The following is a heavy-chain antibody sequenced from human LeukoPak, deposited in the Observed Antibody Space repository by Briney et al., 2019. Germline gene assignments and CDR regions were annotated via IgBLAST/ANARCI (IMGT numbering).Heavy chain of an antibody. V-gene: IGHV3-53*01. CDR2: IYRGGST. J-gene: IGHJ4*02. CDR1: GFNVSNNY. CDR3: ARDRGAAAGN. Sequence: GGSLRLSCAASGFNVSNNYMGWVRQAPGKGLEWVSVIYRGGSTYYADSVKGRFTMSRDNSKNTVYLQMDSLRAEDTAVYYCARDRGAAAGNWGQGTLVTVSS. D-gene: IGHD6-13*01.